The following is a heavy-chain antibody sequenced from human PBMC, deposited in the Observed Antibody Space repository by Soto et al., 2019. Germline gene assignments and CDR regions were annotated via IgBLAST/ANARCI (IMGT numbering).Heavy chain of an antibody. D-gene: IGHD3-3*01. J-gene: IGHJ6*02. Sequence: GGSLRLSCAASGFTFSSYSMNWVRQAPGKGLEWVSSISSSSSYIYYADSVKGRLTISRDNAKNSLYLQMNSLRAEDTAVHYCARDSGQGGYDFWSGLFGMDVWGQGTTVTVSS. CDR2: ISSSSSYI. CDR1: GFTFSSYS. V-gene: IGHV3-21*01. CDR3: ARDSGQGGYDFWSGLFGMDV.